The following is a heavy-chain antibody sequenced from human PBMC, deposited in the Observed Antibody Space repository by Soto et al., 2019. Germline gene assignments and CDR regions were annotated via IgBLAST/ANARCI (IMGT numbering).Heavy chain of an antibody. V-gene: IGHV1-18*01. J-gene: IGHJ3*02. CDR2: ISAYNGNT. D-gene: IGHD3-22*01. CDR1: GYTFTSYG. Sequence: ASVKVSCKASGYTFTSYGISWARQAPGQGLEWMGWISAYNGNTNYAQKLQGRVTMTTDTSTSTAYMELRSLRSDDTAVYYCARDPFYYDSSGAFDIWGQGTMVTVSS. CDR3: ARDPFYYDSSGAFDI.